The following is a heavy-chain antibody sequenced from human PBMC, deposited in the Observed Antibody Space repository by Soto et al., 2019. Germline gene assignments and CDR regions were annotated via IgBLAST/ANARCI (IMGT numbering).Heavy chain of an antibody. CDR3: AKISGSYPSTPYAFDI. Sequence: PXXSLRLSCAASGFTFSSYAMRWVFQAPGKGLEWVSAISGSGGSTYYADSVKGRFTISRDNSKNTLYLQMNSLRAEDTAVYYCAKISGSYPSTPYAFDIWGQGTMVTVSS. CDR1: GFTFSSYA. V-gene: IGHV3-23*01. D-gene: IGHD1-26*01. CDR2: ISGSGGST. J-gene: IGHJ3*02.